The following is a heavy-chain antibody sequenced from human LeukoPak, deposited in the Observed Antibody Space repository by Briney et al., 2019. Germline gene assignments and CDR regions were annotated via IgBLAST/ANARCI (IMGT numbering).Heavy chain of an antibody. CDR2: ISSTSSYI. D-gene: IGHD3-3*01. J-gene: IGHJ6*03. V-gene: IGHV3-21*04. CDR1: GFTFSNYN. CDR3: ARGGITIFGNYYYMDV. Sequence: TTGGSLRLSCAASGFTFSNYNMNWVRQAPGKGLEWVSSISSTSSYIYYADSVKGRFTISRDNAKNSLYLQMNSLRAEDTALYYCARGGITIFGNYYYMDVWGKGTTVTVSS.